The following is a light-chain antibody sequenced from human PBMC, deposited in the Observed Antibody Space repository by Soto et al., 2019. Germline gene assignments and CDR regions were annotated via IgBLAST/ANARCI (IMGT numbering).Light chain of an antibody. CDR2: EVN. CDR3: NSYTSSTTYV. J-gene: IGLJ1*01. Sequence: QSALTQPASVSGSPGQSTTISCTGTSSDVGGYNSVSWYQQHPGKAPKLIIYEVNNRPSGVSNRFSGSKSGNTASLTISGLQAEDEAEYYCNSYTSSTTYVFGTGTNVTVL. CDR1: SSDVGGYNS. V-gene: IGLV2-14*01.